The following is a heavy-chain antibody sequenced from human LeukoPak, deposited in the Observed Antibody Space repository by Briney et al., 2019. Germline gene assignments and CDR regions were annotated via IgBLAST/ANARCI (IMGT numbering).Heavy chain of an antibody. D-gene: IGHD3-10*01. CDR2: IYYSGST. J-gene: IGHJ6*03. Sequence: SQTLSLTCTVSGGSISSGSYYWSWIRQPAGKGLEWIGYIYYSGSTNYNPSLKSRVTISVDTSKDQFSLKLSSVTAADTAVYYCARDRSDYYMDVWGKGTTVTISS. V-gene: IGHV4-61*09. CDR3: ARDRSDYYMDV. CDR1: GGSISSGSYY.